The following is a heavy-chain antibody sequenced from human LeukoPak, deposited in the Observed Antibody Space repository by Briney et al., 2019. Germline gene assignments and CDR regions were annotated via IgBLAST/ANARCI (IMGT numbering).Heavy chain of an antibody. J-gene: IGHJ3*02. D-gene: IGHD3-22*01. CDR3: ARDRNYDSAFDI. CDR2: ISSSSSYI. CDR1: GFTFSSYG. Sequence: GGSLRLSCAASGFTFSSYGMHWVRQAPGKGLEWVSSISSSSSYIYYADSVKGRFTISRDNAKNSLYLQMNSLRAEDTAVYYCARDRNYDSAFDIWGQGTTVTVSS. V-gene: IGHV3-21*01.